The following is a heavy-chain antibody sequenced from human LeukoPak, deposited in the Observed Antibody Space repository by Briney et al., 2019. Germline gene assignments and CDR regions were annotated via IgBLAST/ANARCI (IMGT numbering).Heavy chain of an antibody. CDR3: ARGYCSSTSCSGYYYGMDV. CDR2: IYYSGST. J-gene: IGHJ6*02. D-gene: IGHD2-2*01. Sequence: PSETLSLTCTVSGGSISSYYWSWIRQPPGKGLEWIGYIYYSGSTNYNPSLKSRVTISVDASKSQFSLKLSSVTAADTAVYYCARGYCSSTSCSGYYYGMDVWGQGTTVTVSS. CDR1: GGSISSYY. V-gene: IGHV4-59*01.